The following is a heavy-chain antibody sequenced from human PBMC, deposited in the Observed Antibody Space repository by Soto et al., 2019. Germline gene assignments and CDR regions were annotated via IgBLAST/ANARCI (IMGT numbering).Heavy chain of an antibody. CDR1: GGSVSSGSYY. CDR3: PRLDSSGYYSFLDS. V-gene: IGHV4-61*01. D-gene: IGHD3-22*01. J-gene: IGHJ4*02. Sequence: PSETLSLTCTVSGGSVSSGSYYWSWIRQPPGKGLEWIGYIYYSGSTNYNPSLKSRVTISMDTSENQFSLKLSSVTAADTAVYYCPRLDSSGYYSFLDSWGQGILVTVSS. CDR2: IYYSGST.